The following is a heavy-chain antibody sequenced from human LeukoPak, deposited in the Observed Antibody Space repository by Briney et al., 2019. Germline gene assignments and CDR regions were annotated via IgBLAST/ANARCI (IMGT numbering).Heavy chain of an antibody. D-gene: IGHD2-8*01. CDR3: ARDRGDGVFDY. J-gene: IGHJ4*02. CDR2: IIPILGIP. V-gene: IGHV1-69*04. Sequence: ASVKVSCKASGGAFSSYTISWVRQAPGQGLEWMGRIIPILGIPNYAQKFQGRVTITADKSTSTAYMELSSPRSEDTAVYYCARDRGDGVFDYWGQGTLVTVSS. CDR1: GGAFSSYT.